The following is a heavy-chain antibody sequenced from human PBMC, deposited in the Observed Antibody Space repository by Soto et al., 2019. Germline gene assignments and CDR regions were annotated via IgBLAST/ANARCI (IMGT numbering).Heavy chain of an antibody. V-gene: IGHV1-69*04. CDR3: ARDRPLQYYYDSSGPFDP. CDR2: IIPILGIA. D-gene: IGHD3-22*01. Sequence: SVKVSCKASGGTFSSYTISWVRQAPGQGLEWMGRIIPILGIANYAQKFQGRVTITADKSTSTAYMELSSLRSEDTAVYYCARDRPLQYYYDSSGPFDPWGQGTLVTVSS. CDR1: GGTFSSYT. J-gene: IGHJ5*02.